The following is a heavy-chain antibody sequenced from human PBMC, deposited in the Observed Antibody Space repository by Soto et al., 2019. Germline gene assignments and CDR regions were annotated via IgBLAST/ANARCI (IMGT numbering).Heavy chain of an antibody. Sequence: PGGSLRLSCAASGFNFSSYGIHWVRQAPGKGLEWVAVISYDGSNKYYADSVKGRFTISRDNSKNLLYLQMNSLGAEDTAVYYCAKDYYDTLTGYYGPDYWGQGTLVTVSS. CDR2: ISYDGSNK. D-gene: IGHD3-9*01. V-gene: IGHV3-30*18. CDR3: AKDYYDTLTGYYGPDY. CDR1: GFNFSSYG. J-gene: IGHJ4*02.